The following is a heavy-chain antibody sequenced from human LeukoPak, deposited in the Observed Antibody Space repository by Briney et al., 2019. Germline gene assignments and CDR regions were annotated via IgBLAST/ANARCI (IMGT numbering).Heavy chain of an antibody. CDR3: ARSRGGSYYYYYGMDV. Sequence: ASVMVSCKASGGTFSSYAISWVRQAPGQGLEWMGRIIPILGIANYAQKFQGRVTITADKSTSTAYMELSSLRSEDTAVYYCARSRGGSYYYYYGMDVWGQGTTVTVSS. CDR2: IIPILGIA. V-gene: IGHV1-69*04. CDR1: GGTFSSYA. D-gene: IGHD1-26*01. J-gene: IGHJ6*02.